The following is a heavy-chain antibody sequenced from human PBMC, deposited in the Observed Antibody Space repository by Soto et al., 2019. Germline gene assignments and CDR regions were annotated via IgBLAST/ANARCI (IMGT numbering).Heavy chain of an antibody. V-gene: IGHV1-46*01. CDR3: ARDLNYYDSSGYYIRGY. CDR2: INPSGGST. Sequence: ASVKVSCKASGYTFTSYYMHWVRQAPGQGLEWMGIINPSGGSTSYAQKFQGRVTMTRDTSTSTVYMELSSLRSEDTAVYYCARDLNYYDSSGYYIRGYWGQGTLVTVSS. J-gene: IGHJ4*02. D-gene: IGHD3-22*01. CDR1: GYTFTSYY.